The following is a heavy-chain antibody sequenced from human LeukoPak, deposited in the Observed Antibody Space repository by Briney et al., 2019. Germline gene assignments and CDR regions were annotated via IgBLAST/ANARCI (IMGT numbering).Heavy chain of an antibody. J-gene: IGHJ4*02. CDR2: ISPNSGGT. CDR1: GYTFTDYY. CDR3: ARQYQLLDNRFDY. D-gene: IGHD2-2*01. Sequence: GASVKVSCKASGYTFTDYYMHWVRQAPGQGLEWMGWISPNSGGTNYAQKFQGRVTMTRDTSISTAYMELSRLRSDDTAVYYCARQYQLLDNRFDYWGQGTLVTVSS. V-gene: IGHV1-2*02.